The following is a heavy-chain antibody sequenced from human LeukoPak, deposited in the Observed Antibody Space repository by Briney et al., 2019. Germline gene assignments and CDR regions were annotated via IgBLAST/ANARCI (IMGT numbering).Heavy chain of an antibody. CDR3: ARGPPVHFYNWFDP. V-gene: IGHV1-69*13. D-gene: IGHD3-3*02. Sequence: SVKVSCKASGGTFSSYAISWVRQAPGQGLEWMGGIIPIFGTANYAQKFQGRVTITADESTSTAYMELSSPRSEDTAVYYCARGPPVHFYNWFDPWGQGTLVTVSS. J-gene: IGHJ5*02. CDR1: GGTFSSYA. CDR2: IIPIFGTA.